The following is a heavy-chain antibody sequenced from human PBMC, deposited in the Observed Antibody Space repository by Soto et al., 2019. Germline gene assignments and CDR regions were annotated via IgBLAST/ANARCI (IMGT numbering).Heavy chain of an antibody. CDR1: GFTFSSYA. CDR2: ISYDGSNK. CDR3: AREGMEQWSYQTLQYYYGMDV. Sequence: GGSLRLSCAASGFTFSSYAMHWVRQAPGKGLEWVAVISYDGSNKYYADSVKGRFTISRDNSKNTLYLQMNSLRAEDTAVYYCAREGMEQWSYQTLQYYYGMDVWGQGTTVTVYS. D-gene: IGHD6-19*01. V-gene: IGHV3-30-3*01. J-gene: IGHJ6*02.